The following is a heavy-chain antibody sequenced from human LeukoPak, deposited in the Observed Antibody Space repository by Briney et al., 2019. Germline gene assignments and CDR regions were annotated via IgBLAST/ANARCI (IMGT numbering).Heavy chain of an antibody. Sequence: ASVKVSCKASGYTFTSYYMHWVRQAPGQGLEWMGIINPSGGSTSYAQKFQGRVTMTRETSTSTVYMELSSLRSDDTAVYYCARGIRPAYYDSSGYYYKWGQGTLVTVSS. CDR1: GYTFTSYY. V-gene: IGHV1-46*03. D-gene: IGHD3-22*01. CDR3: ARGIRPAYYDSSGYYYK. CDR2: INPSGGST. J-gene: IGHJ4*02.